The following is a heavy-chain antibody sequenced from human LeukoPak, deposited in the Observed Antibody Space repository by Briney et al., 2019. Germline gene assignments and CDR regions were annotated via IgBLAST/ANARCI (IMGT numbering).Heavy chain of an antibody. V-gene: IGHV4-30-2*01. CDR1: GGSISSGGYS. CDR3: ARDASSFLYYYGMDV. J-gene: IGHJ6*02. D-gene: IGHD2-2*01. Sequence: KPSQTLSLTCAVSGGSISSGGYSWSWIRQPPGKGLEWIGYIYHSGSTYYNPSLKSRVTISVDRSKNQFSLKLSSVTAADTAVYYCARDASSFLYYYGMDVWGQGTTVTVSS. CDR2: IYHSGST.